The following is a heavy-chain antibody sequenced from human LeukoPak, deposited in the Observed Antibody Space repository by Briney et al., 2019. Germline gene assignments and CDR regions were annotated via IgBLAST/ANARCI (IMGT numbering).Heavy chain of an antibody. CDR3: ARDGYYYDSSGYDY. Sequence: SVKVSCKASGGTFSSYAISWVRQAPGQGLEWTGRIIPIFGTANYAQKFQGRVTITTDESASTAYMELSSLRSEDTAVYYCARDGYYYDSSGYDYWGQGTLVTVSS. D-gene: IGHD3-22*01. J-gene: IGHJ4*02. CDR1: GGTFSSYA. CDR2: IIPIFGTA. V-gene: IGHV1-69*05.